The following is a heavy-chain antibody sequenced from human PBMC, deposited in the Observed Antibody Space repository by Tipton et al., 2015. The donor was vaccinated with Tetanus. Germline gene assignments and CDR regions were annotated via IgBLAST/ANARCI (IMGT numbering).Heavy chain of an antibody. V-gene: IGHV3-33*01. D-gene: IGHD2-15*01. J-gene: IGHJ4*02. CDR2: SWYDGTDK. CDR3: AREADCSSGSCFSGDFDN. CDR1: GFIFSSYG. Sequence: SLRLSCAASGFIFSSYGIHWVRQAPGKGLEWVAVSWYDGTDKYYADSVKGRFTLSRDNSKNPLYLQMNSLRAEDTALYYCAREADCSSGSCFSGDFDNWGQGTQVTVSS.